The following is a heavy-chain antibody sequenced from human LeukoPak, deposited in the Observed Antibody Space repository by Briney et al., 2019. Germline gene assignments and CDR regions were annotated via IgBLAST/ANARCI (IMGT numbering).Heavy chain of an antibody. CDR1: GFTFSSYA. CDR3: ARGGVPHYYDSSGYGIDY. Sequence: GGSLRLSCAASGFTFSSYAMHSVRQAPGKGLGWVAVISYDGSNKYYADSVKGRFTISRDNSKNTLYLQMNSLRAEDTAVYYCARGGVPHYYDSSGYGIDYWGQGTLVTVSS. J-gene: IGHJ4*02. V-gene: IGHV3-30-3*01. CDR2: ISYDGSNK. D-gene: IGHD3-22*01.